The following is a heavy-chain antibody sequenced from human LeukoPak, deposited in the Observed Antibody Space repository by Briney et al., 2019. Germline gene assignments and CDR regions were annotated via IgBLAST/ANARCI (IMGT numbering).Heavy chain of an antibody. CDR2: IHTSGST. V-gene: IGHV4-61*02. CDR1: GGSINIGNYY. CDR3: ARLWPYYFDY. J-gene: IGHJ4*02. D-gene: IGHD3-16*01. Sequence: SETLSLTCAVSGGSINIGNYYWNWIRQPAGKGLEWIGRIHTSGSTNYNPSLKSRVTISVDTSKNRSSLKLSSVTAADTAVYYCARLWPYYFDYWGQGTLVTVSS.